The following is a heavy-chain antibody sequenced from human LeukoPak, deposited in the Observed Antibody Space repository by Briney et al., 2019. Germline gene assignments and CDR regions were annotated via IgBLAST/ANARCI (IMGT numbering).Heavy chain of an antibody. CDR1: GFTFSSYA. D-gene: IGHD6-19*01. CDR3: AKDLAVAGPFYCYYGMDV. Sequence: PGGSLRLSCAASGFTFSSYAMSWVRQAPGKGLEWVSAISGSGGSTYYADSVKGRFTISRDNSKNTLYLQMNSLRAEDTAVYYCAKDLAVAGPFYCYYGMDVWGQGTTVTVSS. V-gene: IGHV3-23*01. CDR2: ISGSGGST. J-gene: IGHJ6*02.